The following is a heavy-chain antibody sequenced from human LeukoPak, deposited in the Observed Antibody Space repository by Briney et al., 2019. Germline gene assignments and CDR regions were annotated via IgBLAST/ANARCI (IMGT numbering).Heavy chain of an antibody. CDR2: ISSSSTI. V-gene: IGHV3-48*01. Sequence: GGSLRLSCAASGFTFSSYSMNWVRQAPGKGLEWVSYISSSSTIYYADSVKGRFTISRDNAKNSLYLQMNSLRAEDTAVYYCARDPGYSSGWSHWGQGTLVTVSS. CDR3: ARDPGYSSGWSH. D-gene: IGHD6-19*01. CDR1: GFTFSSYS. J-gene: IGHJ4*02.